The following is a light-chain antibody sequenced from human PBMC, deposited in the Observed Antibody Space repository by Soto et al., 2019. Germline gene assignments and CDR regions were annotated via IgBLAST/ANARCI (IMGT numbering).Light chain of an antibody. V-gene: IGKV3-11*01. CDR2: DAS. Sequence: IVLTQSPATLSLYPGERAPLSCRASQSVNIYLAWYQQKPGQAPRLLIYDASNRATAIPARFSGSGSGKDFTLTISSLEPEDIAVYYCQQRSNWRVTFGGGTKVDIK. CDR1: QSVNIY. J-gene: IGKJ4*01. CDR3: QQRSNWRVT.